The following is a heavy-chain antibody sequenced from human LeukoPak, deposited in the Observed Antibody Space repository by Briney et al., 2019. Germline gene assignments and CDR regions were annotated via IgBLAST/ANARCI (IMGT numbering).Heavy chain of an antibody. J-gene: IGHJ3*02. CDR2: ISGSGGST. CDR1: GFTFTRYA. Sequence: GGSLRLSCAAFGFTFTRYAMSWVRQAPGKGLEWVSTISGSGGSTYYADSVKGRFTISRDNSKTTLYLQMNSLRAEDTAVYYCATTYGDYVSNAFDIWGQGTMVTASS. CDR3: ATTYGDYVSNAFDI. V-gene: IGHV3-23*01. D-gene: IGHD4-17*01.